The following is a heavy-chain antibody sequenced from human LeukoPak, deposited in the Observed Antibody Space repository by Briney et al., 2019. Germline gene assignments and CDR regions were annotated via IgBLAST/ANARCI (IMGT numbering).Heavy chain of an antibody. J-gene: IGHJ4*02. D-gene: IGHD2-2*01. CDR1: GGSISSYY. CDR2: IYYSGST. CDR3: ARAVPGYCSSTSCYPIFDY. Sequence: PSETLSLTCTVSGGSISSYYWSWIRQPPGKGLEWIGYIYYSGSTNYNPSLKSRVTISVDTSKNQFSLKLSSVTAADTAVYYCARAVPGYCSSTSCYPIFDYWGQGTLVTVSS. V-gene: IGHV4-59*08.